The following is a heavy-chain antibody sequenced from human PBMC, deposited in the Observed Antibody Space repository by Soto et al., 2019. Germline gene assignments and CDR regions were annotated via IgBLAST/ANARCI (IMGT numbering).Heavy chain of an antibody. CDR2: NYYSGST. J-gene: IGHJ4*02. Sequence: QVKLQESGPGLVKPSETLSLTCTVSGGSISSYYWSWIRQPPGKGLEWIGYNYYSGSTNYNPALMSRVTISVDTSKNQFNLKLGSVTAADSAVYYCARGYGSGVTVDSWGQGTLVTVSS. CDR1: GGSISSYY. CDR3: ARGYGSGVTVDS. D-gene: IGHD3-10*01. V-gene: IGHV4-59*01.